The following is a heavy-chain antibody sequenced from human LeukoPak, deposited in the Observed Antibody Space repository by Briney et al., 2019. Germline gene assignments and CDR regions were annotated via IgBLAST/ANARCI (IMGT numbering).Heavy chain of an antibody. CDR3: ATDRLPQSIAAAGTLNAFDI. D-gene: IGHD6-13*01. CDR1: GYTLTELS. CDR2: FDPEDGET. Sequence: ASVKVSCKVSGYTLTELSMHWVRQAPGKGLEWMGGFDPEDGETIYAQKFQGRVTMTEGTSTDTAYMELSSLRSEDTAVYYCATDRLPQSIAAAGTLNAFDIWGQGTMVTVSS. J-gene: IGHJ3*02. V-gene: IGHV1-24*01.